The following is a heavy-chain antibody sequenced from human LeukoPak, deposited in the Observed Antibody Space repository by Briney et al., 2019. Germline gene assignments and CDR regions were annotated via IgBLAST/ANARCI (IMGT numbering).Heavy chain of an antibody. V-gene: IGHV4-59*01. CDR2: IYYSGST. J-gene: IGHJ4*02. D-gene: IGHD1-26*01. CDR1: GGSISSYY. Sequence: SETLSLTCTVSGGSISSYYWSWIRQSPGKGLERIGYIYYSGSTNYNPSLKSRVTISVDTSKNQFSLKLSSVTAADTAVYYCARVGHDSGTYLYYFDYWGQGTLVTVSS. CDR3: ARVGHDSGTYLYYFDY.